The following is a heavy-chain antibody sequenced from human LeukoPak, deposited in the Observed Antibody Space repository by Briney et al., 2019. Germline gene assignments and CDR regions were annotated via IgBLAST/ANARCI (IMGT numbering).Heavy chain of an antibody. CDR1: GYTFTSYG. CDR3: ARSEYSSSSDYYYYGMDV. J-gene: IGHJ6*02. V-gene: IGHV1-18*01. D-gene: IGHD6-6*01. CDR2: ISAYNGNT. Sequence: ASVKVSCKASGYTFTSYGISWVRQAPGQGLEWMGWISAYNGNTNYAQKLQGRVTMTTDTSTSTAYMELRSLRSDGTAVYYCARSEYSSSSDYYYYGMDVWGQGTTVTVSS.